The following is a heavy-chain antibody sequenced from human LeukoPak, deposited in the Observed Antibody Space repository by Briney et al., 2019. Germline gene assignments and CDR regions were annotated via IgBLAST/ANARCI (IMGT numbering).Heavy chain of an antibody. CDR3: ARGGTGDPIDY. V-gene: IGHV4-39*01. Sequence: SETLSLTCTVSGGSISSSSYYWGWIRQPPGKGLEWIGSIYYSGSTYYNPSLKSRVTISVDTSKNQFSLKRSSVTAADTAVYYCARGGTGDPIDYWGQGTLVTVSS. D-gene: IGHD7-27*01. J-gene: IGHJ4*02. CDR1: GGSISSSSYY. CDR2: IYYSGST.